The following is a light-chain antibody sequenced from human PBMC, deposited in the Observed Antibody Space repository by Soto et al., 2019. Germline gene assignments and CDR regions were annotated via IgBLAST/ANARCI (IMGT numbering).Light chain of an antibody. CDR1: DHYIGAYDY. CDR2: GVK. Sequence: QSVLTHPSSLSASPGQSITISCPGSDHYIGAYDYVSWYQQHPGKAPKLLIYGVKNRPSGVSYRFSASQSAFTASLTLSGLPAEDEAHYYCSSYTTSYFYVFGPGSKVTGL. V-gene: IGLV2-14*01. J-gene: IGLJ1*01. CDR3: SSYTTSYFYV.